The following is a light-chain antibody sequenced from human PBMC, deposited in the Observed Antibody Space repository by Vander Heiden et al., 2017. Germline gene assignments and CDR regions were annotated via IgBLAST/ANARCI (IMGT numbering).Light chain of an antibody. V-gene: IGKV1-39*01. CDR1: QSISSY. CDR2: AAS. Sequence: DPVTITCRASQSISSYLNWYQQKPGKAPKLLIYAASSLQSGVPSRFSGSGSGTDFTLTISSLQPEDFATYYCQQNYSTPPLTFGGGTKVEIK. CDR3: QQNYSTPPLT. J-gene: IGKJ4*01.